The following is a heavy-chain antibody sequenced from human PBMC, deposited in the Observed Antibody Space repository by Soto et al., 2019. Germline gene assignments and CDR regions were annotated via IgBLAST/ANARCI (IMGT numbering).Heavy chain of an antibody. D-gene: IGHD2-21*02. Sequence: SVKVSCKASGGTFSSYAISWVRQAPGQGLEWMGGIIPIFGTANYAQKFQGRVTITADESTSTAYMELSSLRSEDTAVYYCARDTDCGGDCPYWFDPWGQGTLVTAPQ. CDR2: IIPIFGTA. CDR1: GGTFSSYA. V-gene: IGHV1-69*13. J-gene: IGHJ5*02. CDR3: ARDTDCGGDCPYWFDP.